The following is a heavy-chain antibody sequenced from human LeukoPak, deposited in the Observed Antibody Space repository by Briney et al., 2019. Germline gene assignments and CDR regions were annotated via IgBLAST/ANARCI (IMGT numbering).Heavy chain of an antibody. CDR3: AKDRGVTFRGADLDY. V-gene: IGHV3-23*01. CDR2: ISGSGGTT. Sequence: SGGSLRLSCAASGFTFSNYAMSWVRQAPGKGLEWVSAISGSGGTTYYADSVKGRFTISRDNSKNTLYLQMNSLRAEDWAVYYCAKDRGVTFRGADLDYWGQGTLVTVSS. D-gene: IGHD3-16*01. J-gene: IGHJ4*02. CDR1: GFTFSNYA.